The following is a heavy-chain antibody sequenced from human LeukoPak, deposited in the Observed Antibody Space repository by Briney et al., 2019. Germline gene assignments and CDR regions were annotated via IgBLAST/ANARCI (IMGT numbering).Heavy chain of an antibody. CDR3: ARDITSARPRDFDH. CDR2: ISSTSSTI. D-gene: IGHD6-13*01. Sequence: GGSLRLSCAASGFIFSRYTMNWVRQAPGKGLEWIAFISSTSSTIYYADSVKGRFTISRDNAKSSLYLQMNSLRAEDTAIYYCARDITSARPRDFDHWGRGTLVTVSS. V-gene: IGHV3-48*04. J-gene: IGHJ4*02. CDR1: GFIFSRYT.